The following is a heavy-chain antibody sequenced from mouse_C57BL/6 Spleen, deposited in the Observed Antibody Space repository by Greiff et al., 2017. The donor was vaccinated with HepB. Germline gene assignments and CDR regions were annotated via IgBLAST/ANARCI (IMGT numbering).Heavy chain of an antibody. V-gene: IGHV1-15*01. CDR3: THYYYGSSYWYFDV. D-gene: IGHD1-1*01. CDR2: IDPETGGT. CDR1: GSTFTDYE. J-gene: IGHJ1*03. Sequence: QVQLQQSGAELVRPGASVTLSCKASGSTFTDYEMHWVKQTPVHGLEWIGAIDPETGGTAYNQKFKGKAILTADKSSSTAYMELRSLTSEDSAVYYCTHYYYGSSYWYFDVWGTGTTVTVSS.